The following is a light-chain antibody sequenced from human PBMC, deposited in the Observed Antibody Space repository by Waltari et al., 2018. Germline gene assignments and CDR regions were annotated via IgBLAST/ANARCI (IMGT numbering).Light chain of an antibody. Sequence: EFVLTQSPATLSSSPGARATLSCRASQSVSRYLAWYQQKPGQAPRLLIFEATKRATGIPARFSGSGSGTDFTLTISNLDPADFASCYCQQYSDWPPTFGQGTKLEIK. CDR3: QQYSDWPPT. CDR1: QSVSRY. CDR2: EAT. V-gene: IGKV3-11*01. J-gene: IGKJ2*01.